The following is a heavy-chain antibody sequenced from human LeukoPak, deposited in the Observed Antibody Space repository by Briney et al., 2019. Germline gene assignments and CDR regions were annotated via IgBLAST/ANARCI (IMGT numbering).Heavy chain of an antibody. Sequence: GGSLRLSCAASGFTFSSYWMSWVRQAPGKGLEWVANIKQDGSEKYYVDSVKGRFTISRDNAKNSLYLQMNSLRAEDTAVYYCARDQDPSSSYGFDYWGQGTLVTVSS. CDR1: GFTFSSYW. CDR2: IKQDGSEK. J-gene: IGHJ4*02. D-gene: IGHD6-13*01. CDR3: ARDQDPSSSYGFDY. V-gene: IGHV3-7*01.